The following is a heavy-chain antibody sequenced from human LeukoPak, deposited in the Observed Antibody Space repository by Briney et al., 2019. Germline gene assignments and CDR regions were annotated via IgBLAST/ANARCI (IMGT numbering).Heavy chain of an antibody. CDR2: IYYSGST. D-gene: IGHD3-10*01. Sequence: SETLSLTCTVSGGSISSYYWSRIRQPPGKGLEWIGYIYYSGSTNYNPSLKSRVIISVDTSKNQFSLKVSSVTAADTAVYYCARHGRGYYNGMDVWGQGTTVTVSS. J-gene: IGHJ6*02. CDR1: GGSISSYY. CDR3: ARHGRGYYNGMDV. V-gene: IGHV4-59*08.